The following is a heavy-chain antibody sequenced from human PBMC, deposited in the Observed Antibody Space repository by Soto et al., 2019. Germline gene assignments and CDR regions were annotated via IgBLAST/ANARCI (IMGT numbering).Heavy chain of an antibody. CDR3: ARGSFCAVLNLEV. CDR2: IYPSGAS. D-gene: IGHD2-21*01. Sequence: PSETLPLTCAVSGASISTEGYTWSWIRQPPGKGLEWIGYIYPSGASNYNPSLRTRVTISLDASRNPFSLSVGSVTAADTAVYYGARGSFCAVLNLEVWGQGNRVTVSS. J-gene: IGHJ6*01. CDR1: GASISTEGYT. V-gene: IGHV4-30-2*01.